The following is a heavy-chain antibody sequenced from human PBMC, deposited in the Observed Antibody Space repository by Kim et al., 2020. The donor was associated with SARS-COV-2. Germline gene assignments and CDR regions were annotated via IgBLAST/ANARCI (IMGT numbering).Heavy chain of an antibody. V-gene: IGHV3-21*01. CDR2: ISSSSSSI. D-gene: IGHD2-15*01. J-gene: IGHJ6*02. CDR1: GFTFSSYS. Sequence: GGSLRLSCAASGFTFSSYSMNWVRQAPGKGLEWVSSISSSSSSIYSAALVKGRFIISSDNAKNSLHLKMNSLRAEATAEYYCAGREDDLNFYYCMEVWV. CDR3: AGREDDLNFYYCMEV.